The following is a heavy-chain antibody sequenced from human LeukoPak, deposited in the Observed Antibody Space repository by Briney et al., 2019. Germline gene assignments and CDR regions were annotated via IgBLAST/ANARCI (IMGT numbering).Heavy chain of an antibody. V-gene: IGHV3-33*07. CDR2: IWNDGSHQ. Sequence: GGSLRLSCAASGFAFSVYEMYWVRQAPGKGLEWVAVIWNDGSHQYYADSEKGRFTISRDNSRNTVYLQMNRLRVEDTAVYYCARDATEYGDSHFDWWGQGTLVTVSS. J-gene: IGHJ4*02. CDR3: ARDATEYGDSHFDW. D-gene: IGHD4-17*01. CDR1: GFAFSVYE.